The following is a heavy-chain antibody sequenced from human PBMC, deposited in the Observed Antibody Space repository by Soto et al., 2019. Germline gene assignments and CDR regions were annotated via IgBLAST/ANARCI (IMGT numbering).Heavy chain of an antibody. CDR2: ILPIFATA. J-gene: IGHJ4*02. V-gene: IGHV1-69*06. Sequence: QVQLVQSGAEVKKPGSSVKVSCKASGGTFNNYVVNWVRQAPGQGLEWMGGILPIFATANYAQKFQGRVTITADKSTSTAYMELNSLRSEDKAVYYCAGRCDSTTCLGHFDYWGQGTLVTVAS. CDR3: AGRCDSTTCLGHFDY. CDR1: GGTFNNYV. D-gene: IGHD2-2*01.